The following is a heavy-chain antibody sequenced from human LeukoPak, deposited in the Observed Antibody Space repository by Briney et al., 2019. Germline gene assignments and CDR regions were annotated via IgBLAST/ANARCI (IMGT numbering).Heavy chain of an antibody. Sequence: GGSLRLSCAAPGFTFSNAWMRWVRQAPGKGLEWVGLIRSKADGGTTDDAAPVKGRLTISRDDSKNTLFLQMNSLKTEDTAVYYCTTGPITYYYDSSGPDFDYWGQGTLVTVSS. D-gene: IGHD3-22*01. CDR2: IRSKADGGTT. J-gene: IGHJ4*02. CDR3: TTGPITYYYDSSGPDFDY. CDR1: GFTFSNAW. V-gene: IGHV3-15*01.